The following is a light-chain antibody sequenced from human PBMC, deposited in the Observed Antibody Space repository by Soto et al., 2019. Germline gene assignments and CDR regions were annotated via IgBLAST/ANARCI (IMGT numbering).Light chain of an antibody. Sequence: QSVLTQPPSASGTPGQRVTISCSGSSSNIGSNTVNWYQQLPGTAPKHLIFSNNQRPSGVPDRFSGSKSGTSASLAISGLQPEDEADYYCSSYTSSSPYVFGTGTKLTVL. CDR1: SSNIGSNT. J-gene: IGLJ1*01. CDR3: SSYTSSSPYV. CDR2: SNN. V-gene: IGLV1-44*01.